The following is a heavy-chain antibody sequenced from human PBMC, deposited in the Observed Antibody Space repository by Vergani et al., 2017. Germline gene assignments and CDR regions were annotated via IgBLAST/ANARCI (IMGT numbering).Heavy chain of an antibody. CDR1: GFTFTSYG. Sequence: QVQLVESGGGVVQPGGSLRLSCAASGFTFTSYGMHWVRQAPGKGLEWVASIRSDESRRYYGDSMEGPFTISRDNSKNTLYLQMKSLRPADTAVYYCAKEGGGYCSGGTCYPEYWGQGTLVIVSS. CDR3: AKEGGGYCSGGTCYPEY. V-gene: IGHV3-30*02. J-gene: IGHJ4*02. D-gene: IGHD2-15*01. CDR2: IRSDESRR.